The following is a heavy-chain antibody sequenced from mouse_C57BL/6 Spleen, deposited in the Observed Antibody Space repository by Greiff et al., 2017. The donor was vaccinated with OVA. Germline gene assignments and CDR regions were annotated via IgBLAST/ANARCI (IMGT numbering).Heavy chain of an antibody. CDR2: IDSEDGET. Sequence: EVQLQQSGAELVKPGASVKLSCTASGFNIKDYYMHWVKQRTEQGLEWIGRIDSEDGETNYVPKFQGKATISAATASNTVYLQLSSLTSEGTAVYYYARDTDYWGQGTTLTVSS. J-gene: IGHJ2*01. CDR3: ARDTDY. V-gene: IGHV14-2*01. D-gene: IGHD5-1-1*01. CDR1: GFNIKDYY.